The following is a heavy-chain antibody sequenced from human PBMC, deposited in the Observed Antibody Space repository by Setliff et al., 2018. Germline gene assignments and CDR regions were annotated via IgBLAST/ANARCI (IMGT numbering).Heavy chain of an antibody. Sequence: PSETLSLTCTVSGASISNYFWTWIRQPAGSGLEYIGRLYPDGSTNYNPSLRSRVAISVDKSENQLSLNLTSVTAADTAVYYCARQGGAIEYGENARVFDSWGQGILGTVSS. J-gene: IGHJ4*02. CDR3: ARQGGAIEYGENARVFDS. V-gene: IGHV4-4*07. CDR1: GASISNYF. D-gene: IGHD1-1*01. CDR2: LYPDGST.